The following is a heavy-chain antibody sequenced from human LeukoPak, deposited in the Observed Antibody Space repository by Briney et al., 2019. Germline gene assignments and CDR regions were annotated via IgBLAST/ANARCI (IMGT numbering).Heavy chain of an antibody. D-gene: IGHD1-26*01. J-gene: IGHJ4*02. CDR1: GGSINSGDFY. CDR2: IYYSGST. V-gene: IGHV4-30-4*08. Sequence: PSETLSLTCTVSGGSINSGDFYWSWIRQPPGKGLEWMAYIYYSGSTYFNPSLKSRITISVDTSKNQFSLRLSSVTAADTAVYYCARGLSGSYPFDFWGQGTLVTVSS. CDR3: ARGLSGSYPFDF.